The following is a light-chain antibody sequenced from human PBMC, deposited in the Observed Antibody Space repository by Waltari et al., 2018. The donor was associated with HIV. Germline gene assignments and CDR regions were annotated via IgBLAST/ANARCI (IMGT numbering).Light chain of an antibody. CDR3: SSFSSSSTPYV. CDR2: EVS. CDR1: TSDVGGYNY. J-gene: IGLJ1*01. Sequence: QSGLTQPASVSGSPGQPLTISCTGTTSDVGGYNYVSWYQQHPGKAPKLIIYEVSNRPSGVSIRFSGSKSVNTASLTISGLQPEDETHYYCSSFSSSSTPYVFGTGTKVTVL. V-gene: IGLV2-14*01.